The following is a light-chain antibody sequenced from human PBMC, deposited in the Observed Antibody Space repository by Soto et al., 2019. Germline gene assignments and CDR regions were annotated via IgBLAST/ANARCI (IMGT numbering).Light chain of an antibody. J-gene: IGKJ5*01. CDR3: QQYENPPT. CDR2: AAS. CDR1: QNINNY. V-gene: IGKV1-33*01. Sequence: DIQMTHSPSTLSSSLVDRVTITCQASQNINNYLNWYQQKPGRAPKLLFYAASNLEAGVPSRFRGSGSGTDFTFTISLLPAEYIATYYCQQYENPPTFGQGTRLEIK.